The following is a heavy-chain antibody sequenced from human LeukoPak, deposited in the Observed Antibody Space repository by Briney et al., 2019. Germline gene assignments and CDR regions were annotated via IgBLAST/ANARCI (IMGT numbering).Heavy chain of an antibody. Sequence: GGSLRLSCAASGFTFDDYAVHWVRQAPGKGLEWVSLISWDGVSTYHVDSVKGRFTISRDNSKNSLYLQMNSLRTEDTALYYCATGANGNYGIYYFDYWGQGTLVTVSS. D-gene: IGHD4-17*01. J-gene: IGHJ4*02. CDR3: ATGANGNYGIYYFDY. V-gene: IGHV3-43*02. CDR1: GFTFDDYA. CDR2: ISWDGVST.